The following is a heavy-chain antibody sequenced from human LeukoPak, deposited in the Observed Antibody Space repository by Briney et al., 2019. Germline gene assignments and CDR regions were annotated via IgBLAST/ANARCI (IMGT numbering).Heavy chain of an antibody. CDR1: GFTFSSRW. V-gene: IGHV3-74*01. Sequence: SGGSLRLSCAVPGFTSGFTFSSRWMHWVRQAPGKGLVWVSLVKNDGTTNYADSVKGRFTVSRDNAKNTMYLQMNNLRVEDTALYFCHPLGYTSNWGQGTLVTVSS. D-gene: IGHD6-19*01. CDR2: VKNDGTT. CDR3: HPLGYTSN. J-gene: IGHJ4*02.